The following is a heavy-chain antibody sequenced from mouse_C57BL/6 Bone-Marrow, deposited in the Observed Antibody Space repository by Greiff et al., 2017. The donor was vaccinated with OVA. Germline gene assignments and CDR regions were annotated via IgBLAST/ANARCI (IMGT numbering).Heavy chain of an antibody. CDR2: ISYSGST. J-gene: IGHJ4*01. CDR3: ARYPWGSSYYYAMDY. V-gene: IGHV3-8*01. CDR1: GYSITSDY. Sequence: EVQRVESGPGLAKPSQTLSLPCSVTGYSITSDYWNWIRKFPGNKLEYMGYISYSGSTYYNPSLKSRISITRDTSKNQYYLQLNSVTTEDTATYYCARYPWGSSYYYAMDYWGQGTSVTVSS. D-gene: IGHD1-1*01.